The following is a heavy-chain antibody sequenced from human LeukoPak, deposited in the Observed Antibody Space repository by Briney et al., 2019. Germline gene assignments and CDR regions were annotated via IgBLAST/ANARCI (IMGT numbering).Heavy chain of an antibody. CDR3: ARGAAGTQDTYYYYMDV. V-gene: IGHV4-4*07. J-gene: IGHJ6*03. CDR2: IYTSGST. Sequence: SETLSLTCTVSGGSISSYYWSWIRQPAGKGLEWIGRIYTSGSTNYNPSLKSRVTMSVDTSKNQFSLKLSSVTAEDTALYYCARGAAGTQDTYYYYMDVWGKGTTVTVSS. CDR1: GGSISSYY. D-gene: IGHD6-13*01.